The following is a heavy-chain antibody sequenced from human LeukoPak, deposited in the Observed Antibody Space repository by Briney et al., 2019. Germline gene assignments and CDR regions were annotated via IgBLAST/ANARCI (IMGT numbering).Heavy chain of an antibody. CDR3: ARDDSSGHDPVPFDY. V-gene: IGHV1-18*01. D-gene: IGHD3-22*01. CDR2: ISAYNGNT. CDR1: GYTFTSYG. J-gene: IGHJ4*02. Sequence: ASVKVSCKASGYTFTSYGISWVRQAPGQGLEWMGWISAYNGNTNYAQKLQGRVTMTTDTSTSTAYMELRSLRSDDTAVYYCARDDSSGHDPVPFDYWGQGTLVTASS.